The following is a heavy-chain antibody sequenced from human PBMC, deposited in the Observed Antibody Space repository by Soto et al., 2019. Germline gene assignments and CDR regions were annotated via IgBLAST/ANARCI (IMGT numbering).Heavy chain of an antibody. CDR1: GFTFSNYA. D-gene: IGHD3-10*01. CDR3: AKGSAFECKGAICYPFDH. V-gene: IGHV3-23*01. Sequence: GGFLRLSCTASGFTFSNYALNWVRLAPGKRLEWVSSVIGSGVNVFYADSVKGRFTISRDNSKNTVYLEMNSLRADDTAEYFCAKGSAFECKGAICYPFDHWGRGTLVTVSS. J-gene: IGHJ4*02. CDR2: VIGSGVNV.